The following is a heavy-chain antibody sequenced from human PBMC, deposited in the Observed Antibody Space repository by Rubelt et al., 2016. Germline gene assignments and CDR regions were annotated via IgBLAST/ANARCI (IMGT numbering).Heavy chain of an antibody. CDR1: GFTFSSYA. J-gene: IGHJ4*02. CDR3: ARGSYYFDY. Sequence: EVQLLESGGGLVQPGGSLRLSCAASGFTFSSYAMSWVRQAPGKGLEWVSAISGRGGSTYYADAVKGRFSISRDNSKNTRYLQMNSLRDEDTAVYYCARGSYYFDYWGQGTLVTVSS. D-gene: IGHD2-21*01. CDR2: ISGRGGST. V-gene: IGHV3-23*01.